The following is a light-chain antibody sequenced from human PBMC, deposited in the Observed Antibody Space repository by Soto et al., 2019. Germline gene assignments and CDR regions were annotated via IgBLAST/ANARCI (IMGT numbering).Light chain of an antibody. CDR3: SAWEDRRGGYWV. Sequence: QSVLTQPPSASGTPGQRVTISCSGSSSNIGSNAVSWYQLLPGTAPKLLIYSDSHRPSGVPDRFSGSKSGTSASLAINGLQSEDEADYFCSAWEDRRGGYWVFGGGTQLTVL. CDR2: SDS. V-gene: IGLV1-44*01. J-gene: IGLJ3*02. CDR1: SSNIGSNA.